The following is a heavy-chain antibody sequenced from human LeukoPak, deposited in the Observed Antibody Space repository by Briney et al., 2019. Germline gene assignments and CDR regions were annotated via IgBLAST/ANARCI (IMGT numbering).Heavy chain of an antibody. Sequence: SETLSLTCTVPGGSISSYYWSWIRQPPGKGLEWIGYIYYSGSTNYNPSLKSRVTISVDASKNEFSLKLSSVTAADTAVYYCARHRCSAGSCYWFDPWGQGTLVTVPS. CDR2: IYYSGST. CDR3: ARHRCSAGSCYWFDP. CDR1: GGSISSYY. V-gene: IGHV4-59*08. D-gene: IGHD2-15*01. J-gene: IGHJ5*02.